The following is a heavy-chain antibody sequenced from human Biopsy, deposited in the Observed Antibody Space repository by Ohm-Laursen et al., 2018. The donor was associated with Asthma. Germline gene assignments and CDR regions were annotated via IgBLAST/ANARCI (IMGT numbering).Heavy chain of an antibody. J-gene: IGHJ3*01. CDR3: ARTYYDFLTGQVKDVFGV. D-gene: IGHD3-9*01. V-gene: IGHV1-3*04. Sequence: GASVKVSCNASGYNFISFAIHWVRQAPGQRLEWMGWVNTGNGDTKYSQKFQGRVTITRDTSASTAYMELRSLRPEDTATYYCARTYYDFLTGQVKDVFGVWGQGTMVTVSS. CDR1: GYNFISFA. CDR2: VNTGNGDT.